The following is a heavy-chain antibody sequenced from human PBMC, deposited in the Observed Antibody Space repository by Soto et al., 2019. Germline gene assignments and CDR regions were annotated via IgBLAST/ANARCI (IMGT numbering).Heavy chain of an antibody. CDR1: GYSFTSYW. J-gene: IGHJ4*01. CDR2: IYPYDSDT. Sequence: GESLKISCKTSGYSFTSYWIGWVRQMPGKGMEWMGNIYPYDSDTRYSPSFQGQVTISADTSITTAYPQWSGLRASDTAMHFCARHLVGSTRGNFDYWGQGTLVTVSS. V-gene: IGHV5-51*01. D-gene: IGHD2-2*01. CDR3: ARHLVGSTRGNFDY.